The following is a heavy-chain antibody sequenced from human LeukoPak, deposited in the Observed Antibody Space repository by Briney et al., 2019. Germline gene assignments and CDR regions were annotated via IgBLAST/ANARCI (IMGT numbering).Heavy chain of an antibody. J-gene: IGHJ4*02. CDR1: GFTFDDYA. D-gene: IGHD3-3*01. CDR2: ISWNSGSI. CDR3: AKGAYDFWSGYYN. Sequence: GGSLRLSCAASGFTFDDYAMHWVRQAPGKGLEWVSGISWNSGSIGYADSVKGRFTISRDNAKNSLYLQMNSLRAEDMALYYCAKGAYDFWSGYYNWGQGTLVTVSS. V-gene: IGHV3-9*03.